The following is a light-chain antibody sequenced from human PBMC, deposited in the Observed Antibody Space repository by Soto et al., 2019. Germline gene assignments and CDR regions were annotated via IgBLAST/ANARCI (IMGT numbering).Light chain of an antibody. J-gene: IGKJ4*01. CDR2: DAS. CDR3: QQYDNYHRT. CDR1: QSVRSW. V-gene: IGKV1-5*01. Sequence: DIQMTHSPATLSASVGDRVTITCRASQSVRSWLAWYQQKPGTAPKLLIFDASRLESRVPSRLSGSASGTGLALATSSLQPDDFEAYYCQQYDNYHRTVGGRTKVDIK.